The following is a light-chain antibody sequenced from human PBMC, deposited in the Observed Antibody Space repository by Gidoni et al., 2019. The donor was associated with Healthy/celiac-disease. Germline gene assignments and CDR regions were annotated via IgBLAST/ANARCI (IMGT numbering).Light chain of an antibody. CDR1: QRVSSSY. CDR3: QQYGSSPQT. Sequence: EIVLTQSPGTLSWSPGESATLSCRASQRVSSSYLAWYQQKPGQAPRLLIYGASSRATGTPDRFSGSGSGTDFTLTISRLEPEDFAVYYCQQYGSSPQTFGQGTKVEIK. J-gene: IGKJ1*01. CDR2: GAS. V-gene: IGKV3-20*01.